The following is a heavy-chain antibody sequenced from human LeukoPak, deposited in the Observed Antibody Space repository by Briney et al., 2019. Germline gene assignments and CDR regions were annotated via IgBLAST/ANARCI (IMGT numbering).Heavy chain of an antibody. V-gene: IGHV3-73*01. D-gene: IGHD1-26*01. J-gene: IGHJ4*02. CDR2: IRSKANSYAT. CDR1: GFTFSGSA. Sequence: GGSLRLSCAASGFTFSGSAMHWVRQASGKGLEWVGRIRSKANSYATAYAASVKGRFTISRDDSKNTAYLQMNSLKTEDTAVYYCTRHPIVGANHFNYWGQGTLVTVSS. CDR3: TRHPIVGANHFNY.